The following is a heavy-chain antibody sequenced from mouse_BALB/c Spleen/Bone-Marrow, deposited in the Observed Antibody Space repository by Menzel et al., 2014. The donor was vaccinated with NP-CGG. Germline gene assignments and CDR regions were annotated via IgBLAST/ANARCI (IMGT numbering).Heavy chain of an antibody. CDR1: GFTFSSFG. D-gene: IGHD4-1*01. J-gene: IGHJ2*01. CDR2: ISSGSSTI. CDR3: ASDWAYYFGY. Sequence: EVKVEESGGGLVQPGGSRKLSCAASGFTFSSFGMHWVRQAPEKGLEWVAYISSGSSTIYYADTVKGRFTISRDNPKNTLFLQMTSLRSEDTAMYYCASDWAYYFGYWGQGTTLTVSS. V-gene: IGHV5-17*02.